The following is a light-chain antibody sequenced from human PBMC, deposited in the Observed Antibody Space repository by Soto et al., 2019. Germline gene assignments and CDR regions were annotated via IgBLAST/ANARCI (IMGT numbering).Light chain of an antibody. CDR2: EVT. Sequence: QSVLTQPASVSGSPGQSITISCTGTISDIGGFNYVSWYQHHPDKAPKLMIYEVTNRPSGVSNRFSGSKSGNTASLTISGLRTEDEADYYCSSYTSTNTPVVFGGGTKVTVL. CDR1: ISDIGGFNY. CDR3: SSYTSTNTPVV. J-gene: IGLJ2*01. V-gene: IGLV2-14*01.